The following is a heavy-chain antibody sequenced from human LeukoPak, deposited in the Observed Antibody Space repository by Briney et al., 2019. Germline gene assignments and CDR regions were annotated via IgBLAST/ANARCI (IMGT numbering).Heavy chain of an antibody. CDR1: GGSISSYY. CDR2: IYYSGST. J-gene: IGHJ5*02. D-gene: IGHD6-19*01. V-gene: IGHV4-59*01. CDR3: ARAVAGRVRWFDP. Sequence: SETLSLTCTVSGGSISSYYWSWIRQPPGKGLEWIGYIYYSGSTNYNPSLKSRVTISVDTSKNQFSLKLSSVTAADTAVYYCARAVAGRVRWFDPWGQGTPVIVSS.